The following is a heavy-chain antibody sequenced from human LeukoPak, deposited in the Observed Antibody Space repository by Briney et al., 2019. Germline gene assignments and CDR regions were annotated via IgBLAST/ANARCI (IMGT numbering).Heavy chain of an antibody. CDR1: GGTFSSYA. Sequence: SVKVSCKASGGTFSSYAISWVRQAPGQGLEWMGGIIPIFGTANYAQKFQGRVTITADESTSTAYMELSSLRSEDTAVYYCDRGPHIQLWFSPQGYYYYMDVWGKGTTVTVSS. V-gene: IGHV1-69*13. CDR3: DRGPHIQLWFSPQGYYYYMDV. D-gene: IGHD5-18*01. CDR2: IIPIFGTA. J-gene: IGHJ6*03.